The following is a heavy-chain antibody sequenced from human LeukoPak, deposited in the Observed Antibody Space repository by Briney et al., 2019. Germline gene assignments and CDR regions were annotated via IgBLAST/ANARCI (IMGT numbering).Heavy chain of an antibody. Sequence: PGGSLRLSCAASGFTFSSYGMHWVRQAPGKGLEWVAVISYDGSNKYYADSVKGRFTISRDNSKNTLYLQMNSLRAEDTAVYYCARGSIAVAGTSPPFDYWGQGTLVTVSS. CDR2: ISYDGSNK. V-gene: IGHV3-30*03. CDR1: GFTFSSYG. D-gene: IGHD6-19*01. CDR3: ARGSIAVAGTSPPFDY. J-gene: IGHJ4*02.